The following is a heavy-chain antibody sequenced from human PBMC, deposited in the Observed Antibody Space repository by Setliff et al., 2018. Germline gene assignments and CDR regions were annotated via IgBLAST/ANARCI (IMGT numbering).Heavy chain of an antibody. V-gene: IGHV4-59*04. CDR3: ARVLVLGYNWFDP. CDR1: GASISSYY. Sequence: SETLSLTCTVSGASISSYYWSWIRQPPGKGLEWIGSISYGGNTYYDPSLKSRVTIFADTSRNQFSVKVNSVTAADTAVYFCARVLVLGYNWFDPWGQGTLVTVSS. J-gene: IGHJ5*02. D-gene: IGHD3-10*01. CDR2: ISYGGNT.